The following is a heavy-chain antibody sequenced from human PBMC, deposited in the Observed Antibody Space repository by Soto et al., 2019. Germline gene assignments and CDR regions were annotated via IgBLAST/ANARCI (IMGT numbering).Heavy chain of an antibody. V-gene: IGHV1-18*01. J-gene: IGHJ5*02. CDR1: GDTFTNFG. D-gene: IGHD3-10*01. CDR3: ARVLRRVVNGFDP. CDR2: IATYNTNK. Sequence: HLVQSGPEVKKPGASVTVSCKTSGDTFTNFGLSWVRQAPGQGLEWMGWIATYNTNKNYAQKIQGRPTLTTDPSTSTVYMELKSLEYDDTAVYYCARVLRRVVNGFDPWGQGTLVTVSS.